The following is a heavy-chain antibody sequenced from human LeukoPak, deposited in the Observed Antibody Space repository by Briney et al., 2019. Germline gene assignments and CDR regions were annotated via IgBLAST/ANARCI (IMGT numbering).Heavy chain of an antibody. CDR3: AREWSLVPAFDI. D-gene: IGHD6-13*01. CDR2: VQTTTGNT. V-gene: IGHV1-2*02. Sequence: ASVKVSCKASVYTFTGYHIHWVRQAPGQGLEWMGCVQTTTGNTYSSQKFKGRLTMTRDTSISTAYMELSRLRSDDTAVYYCAREWSLVPAFDIWGQGTMVTVSS. J-gene: IGHJ3*02. CDR1: VYTFTGYH.